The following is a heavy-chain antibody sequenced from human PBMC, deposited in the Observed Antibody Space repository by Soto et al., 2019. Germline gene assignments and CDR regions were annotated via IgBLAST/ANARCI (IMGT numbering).Heavy chain of an antibody. J-gene: IGHJ4*02. D-gene: IGHD1-1*01. V-gene: IGHV3-7*01. Sequence: EVELVESGGGLVQPGGSLTLSCSASGFSFSSKWMTWVRQAPGKGLQWVANIKPDGSETYYLDSAKGRFTISRDNTKNSLYLQMNGLRAEEAALYFCATDLNWENYWGQGTLVTVSS. CDR1: GFSFSSKW. CDR2: IKPDGSET. CDR3: ATDLNWENY.